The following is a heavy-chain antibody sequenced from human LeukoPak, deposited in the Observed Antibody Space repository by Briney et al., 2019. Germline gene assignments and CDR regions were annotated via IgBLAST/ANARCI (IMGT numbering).Heavy chain of an antibody. CDR3: ASVAAAGTIVDY. Sequence: GRSLRLSCAASGFTFSSYAMHWVRQAPGKGLEWVAVISYDGSNKYYADSVKGRFTISRDNSKNTLYLQMNSLRAEDTAVYYCASVAAAGTIVDYWGQGTLVTVSS. D-gene: IGHD6-13*01. CDR2: ISYDGSNK. V-gene: IGHV3-30-3*01. J-gene: IGHJ4*02. CDR1: GFTFSSYA.